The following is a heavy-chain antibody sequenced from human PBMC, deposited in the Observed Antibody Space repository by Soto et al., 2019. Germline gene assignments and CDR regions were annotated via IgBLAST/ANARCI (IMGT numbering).Heavy chain of an antibody. D-gene: IGHD3-10*01. Sequence: SLRLSCAPSGFTFSTYGMHWVRQAPGKGLEWVAVIWYDGSNQYYADSVKGRFTISRDNSKNMLYLQMNSLRAEDTAVYYCARDFGAFKYGSAYFDYWGQGTPVTVSS. CDR1: GFTFSTYG. CDR2: IWYDGSNQ. V-gene: IGHV3-33*01. J-gene: IGHJ4*02. CDR3: ARDFGAFKYGSAYFDY.